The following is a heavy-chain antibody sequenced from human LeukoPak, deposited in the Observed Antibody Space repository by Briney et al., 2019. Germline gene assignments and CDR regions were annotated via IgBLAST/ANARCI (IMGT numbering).Heavy chain of an antibody. Sequence: PGGSLRLSCAASGFTFSSYAMSWVRQAPGKGLEWVSAISGSGGSTYYADSVKGRFTISRDNSKNTPYLQMNSLRAEDTAVYYCAKDQRFGELFLNFDYWGQGTLVTVSS. CDR1: GFTFSSYA. CDR2: ISGSGGST. J-gene: IGHJ4*02. D-gene: IGHD3-10*01. CDR3: AKDQRFGELFLNFDY. V-gene: IGHV3-23*01.